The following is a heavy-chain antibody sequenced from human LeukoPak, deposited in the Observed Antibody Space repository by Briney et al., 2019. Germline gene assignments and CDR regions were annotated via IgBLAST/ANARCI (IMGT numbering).Heavy chain of an antibody. CDR1: GGTFSSYA. V-gene: IGHV1-69*01. Sequence: SVKVSCKASGGTFSSYAISWVRQAPGQGLEWMGGIIPIFVTANYAQKFQGRVTITADESTSTAYMELSSLRSEDTAVYYCARTSYDILTGYPPGYFDYWGQGTLVTVSS. J-gene: IGHJ4*02. CDR3: ARTSYDILTGYPPGYFDY. D-gene: IGHD3-9*01. CDR2: IIPIFVTA.